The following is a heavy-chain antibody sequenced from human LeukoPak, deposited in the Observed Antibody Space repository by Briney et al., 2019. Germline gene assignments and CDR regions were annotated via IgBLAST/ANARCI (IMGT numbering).Heavy chain of an antibody. CDR1: GFTFSIYS. CDR3: VRGTSDTVTDDLDY. J-gene: IGHJ4*02. Sequence: PGGSLRLSCAVSGFTFSIYSMNWVRQTAGRGLEWVSSISGDSSGMYYRDSVKGRFTISRDNAKNLLYLQMNSLKAEDTAVYYCVRGTSDTVTDDLDYWGPGTVVTVSS. CDR2: ISGDSSGM. V-gene: IGHV3-21*01. D-gene: IGHD4-17*01.